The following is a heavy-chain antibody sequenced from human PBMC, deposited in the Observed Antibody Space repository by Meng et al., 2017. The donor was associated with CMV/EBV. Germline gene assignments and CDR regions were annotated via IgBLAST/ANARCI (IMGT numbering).Heavy chain of an antibody. CDR3: ARSGAPPKYYFDY. CDR1: GGSFSGYY. V-gene: IGHV4-34*01. CDR2: INHSGST. Sequence: QVQLPQWGAGLLKPSETLSLTCAVYGGSFSGYYWSWIRQPPGKGLEWIGEINHSGSTNYNPSLKSRVTISVDTSKNQFSLKLSSVTAADTAVYYCARSGAPPKYYFDYWGQGTLVTVSS. D-gene: IGHD3-10*01. J-gene: IGHJ4*02.